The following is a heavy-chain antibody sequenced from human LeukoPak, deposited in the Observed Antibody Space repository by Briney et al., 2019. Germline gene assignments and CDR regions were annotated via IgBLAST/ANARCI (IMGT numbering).Heavy chain of an antibody. D-gene: IGHD6-13*01. Sequence: GGSLRLSYAASGFTFSSYWMSWVRQAPGKGLEWLANIKQDGSVKYYVDSVKGRFTISRDNAKNSLFLQMNSLRAEDTAVYYCARDGYSSRWYFDYWGQGTLVTVSS. V-gene: IGHV3-7*01. CDR3: ARDGYSSRWYFDY. CDR2: IKQDGSVK. CDR1: GFTFSSYW. J-gene: IGHJ4*02.